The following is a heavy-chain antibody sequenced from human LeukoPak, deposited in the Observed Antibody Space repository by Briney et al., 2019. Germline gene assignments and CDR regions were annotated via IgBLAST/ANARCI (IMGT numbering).Heavy chain of an antibody. V-gene: IGHV1-69*05. Sequence: ASVKVSCKASGGTFSSYAISWVRQAPGQGLEWMGGNIPIFGTANYAQKFQGRVTITTDESTSTAYMELSSLRSEDTAVYYCAREADPAMYSWFDPWGQGTLVTVSS. D-gene: IGHD5-18*01. J-gene: IGHJ5*02. CDR1: GGTFSSYA. CDR3: AREADPAMYSWFDP. CDR2: NIPIFGTA.